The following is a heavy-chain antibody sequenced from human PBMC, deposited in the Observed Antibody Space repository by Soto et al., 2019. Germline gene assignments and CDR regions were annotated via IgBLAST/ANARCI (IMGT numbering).Heavy chain of an antibody. CDR1: GYSFTRYG. Sequence: QVQLVQSGAEVKKPGASVKVSCKASGYSFTRYGISWVRQAPGQGLEWMGWISGYNANTNYPENLQGRVTMTTDTSTSTAYMKVRNLISDDTAVYYCARMGDVPYYYYGLEVGGKGTTVTVSS. D-gene: IGHD3-16*01. CDR2: ISGYNANT. V-gene: IGHV1-18*01. CDR3: ARMGDVPYYYYGLEV. J-gene: IGHJ6*04.